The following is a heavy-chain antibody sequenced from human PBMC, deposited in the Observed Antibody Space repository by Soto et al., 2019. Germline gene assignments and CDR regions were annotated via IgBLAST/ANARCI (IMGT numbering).Heavy chain of an antibody. V-gene: IGHV4-59*01. CDR3: ARDPGYSSSWYGWFDP. CDR1: GGSISSYY. J-gene: IGHJ5*02. Sequence: SETLSLTCTVSGGSISSYYWSWIRQPPGKGLEWIGYIYYSGSTNYNPSLKSRVTISVDTSKNQFSLKLSSVTAADTAVYYCARDPGYSSSWYGWFDPWGQGTLVTVSS. D-gene: IGHD6-13*01. CDR2: IYYSGST.